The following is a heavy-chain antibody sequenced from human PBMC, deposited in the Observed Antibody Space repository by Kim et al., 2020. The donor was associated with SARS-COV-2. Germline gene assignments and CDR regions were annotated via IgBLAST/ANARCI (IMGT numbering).Heavy chain of an antibody. Sequence: SETLSLTCTVSGGSISSYYWSWIRQPPGKGLEWIGYIYYSGSTNYNPSLKSRVTISVDTSKNQFSLKLSSVTAADTAVYYCASAIAAAGTLYFQHWGQGTLVTVSS. CDR3: ASAIAAAGTLYFQH. D-gene: IGHD6-13*01. CDR1: GGSISSYY. CDR2: IYYSGST. J-gene: IGHJ1*01. V-gene: IGHV4-59*01.